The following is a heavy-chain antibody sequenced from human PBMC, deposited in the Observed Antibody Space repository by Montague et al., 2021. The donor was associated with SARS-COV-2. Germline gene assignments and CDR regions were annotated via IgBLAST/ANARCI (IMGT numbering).Heavy chain of an antibody. CDR2: IYYSGST. CDR3: ARTTWLDLASTYYYVMDV. CDR1: GGSINNYY. Sequence: SETLSLTCTVSGGSINNYYWSWIRQPPGRGLEWIGYIYYSGSTKCSPSLKSRVTMSIDTSKNQFSLRLNSVTAADTAVYFCARTTWLDLASTYYYVMDVWGKGTTVTVSS. V-gene: IGHV4-59*08. D-gene: IGHD3/OR15-3a*01. J-gene: IGHJ6*04.